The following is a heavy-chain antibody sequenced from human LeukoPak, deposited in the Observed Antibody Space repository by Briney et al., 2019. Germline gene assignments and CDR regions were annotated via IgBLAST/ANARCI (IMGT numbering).Heavy chain of an antibody. V-gene: IGHV1-2*06. CDR1: GYTFTGYY. J-gene: IGHJ3*02. CDR2: INPNSGGT. D-gene: IGHD5-18*01. Sequence: ASVKVSCKASGYTFTGYYMHWVRQAPGQGLEWMGRINPNSGGTNYAQKFQGRVTMTRDTSISTAYMELSRLRSEDTAVYYCARDSDFRGYSYGYGENAFDIWGQGTMVTVSS. CDR3: ARDSDFRGYSYGYGENAFDI.